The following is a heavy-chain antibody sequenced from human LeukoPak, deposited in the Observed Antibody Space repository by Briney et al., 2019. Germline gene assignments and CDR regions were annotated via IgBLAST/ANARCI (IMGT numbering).Heavy chain of an antibody. CDR2: IHSDGSST. CDR1: GFTFRSYW. V-gene: IGHV3-74*01. Sequence: QSGGSLRLSCAASGFTFRSYWMHWVRHAPGKGLVWVSHIHSDGSSTSYADSVQGRFTISRDNAKNTLYLQMNSLRAEDTAVYYCARHNYGYDYWGQGTLVTVSS. CDR3: ARHNYGYDY. J-gene: IGHJ4*02. D-gene: IGHD3-10*01.